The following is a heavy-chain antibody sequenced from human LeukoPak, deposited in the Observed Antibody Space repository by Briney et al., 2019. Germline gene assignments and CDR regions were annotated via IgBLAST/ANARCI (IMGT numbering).Heavy chain of an antibody. Sequence: ASVKVSCKASGGTFSSYAISWVRQAPGHGLEWMGGIIPIFGRANYAQKVQGRFTITTDESTSTAYMELSSLRSEDTAVYYCASLYVDRQNPYYYYYMDVWGKGTTVTVSS. CDR2: IIPIFGRA. D-gene: IGHD2-8*01. J-gene: IGHJ6*03. CDR1: GGTFSSYA. V-gene: IGHV1-69*05. CDR3: ASLYVDRQNPYYYYYMDV.